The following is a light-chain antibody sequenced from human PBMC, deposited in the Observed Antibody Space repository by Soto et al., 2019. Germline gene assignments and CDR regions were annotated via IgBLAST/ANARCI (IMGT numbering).Light chain of an antibody. J-gene: IGKJ3*01. Sequence: DIVMTQSPPSLSVTPGEPASISCRSSQSLLHSDGYTYVDWYVQRPGQSPQLLIYLGSNRASGVHDRLRGSGSGTDFTLKISKVESEDVGIYYCMQVLHPPFSFGPGTKVDFK. CDR2: LGS. V-gene: IGKV2-28*01. CDR3: MQVLHPPFS. CDR1: QSLLHSDGYTY.